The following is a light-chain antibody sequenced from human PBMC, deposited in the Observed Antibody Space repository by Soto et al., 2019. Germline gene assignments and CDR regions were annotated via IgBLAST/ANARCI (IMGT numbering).Light chain of an antibody. V-gene: IGKV2-28*01. J-gene: IGKJ5*01. CDR3: MQALQTPPT. CDR1: QSLLHSNGYNY. Sequence: DIVMTQSPLSLPVTPGEPASISCRSSQSLLHSNGYNYLDWYLQKPGQSPQLLIYLGSNRASWVPDRFSGSGSGTDCTLKISRVEAEDVGVYYCMQALQTPPTFGQGTRLEIK. CDR2: LGS.